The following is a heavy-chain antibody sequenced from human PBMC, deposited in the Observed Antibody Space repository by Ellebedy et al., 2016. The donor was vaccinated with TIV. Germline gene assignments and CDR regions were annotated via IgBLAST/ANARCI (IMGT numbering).Heavy chain of an antibody. J-gene: IGHJ4*02. CDR1: GDSISSYY. Sequence: MPSETLSLTCTVSGDSISSYYWSWIRQPPGKGLEWIGYIYYSGTTYYNPSLRSRITISVDTSRNQFSLKLSSVTAADTAVYYCARMPYNWNDELDHWGQGTLVTVFS. V-gene: IGHV4-59*01. D-gene: IGHD1-20*01. CDR3: ARMPYNWNDELDH. CDR2: IYYSGTT.